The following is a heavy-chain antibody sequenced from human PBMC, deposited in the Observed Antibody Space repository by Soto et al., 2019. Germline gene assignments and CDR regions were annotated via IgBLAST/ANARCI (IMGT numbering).Heavy chain of an antibody. CDR1: GGSISRGGYS. CDR2: IYHSGST. Sequence: SETLSLTCAVSGGSISRGGYSWSWIRQPPGKGLEWIGYIYHSGSTYYNPSLKSRVTISVDRSKNQFSLKLSSVTAADTAVYYCARVPGPWGQXSLVTVSS. J-gene: IGHJ5*02. CDR3: ARVPGP. V-gene: IGHV4-30-2*01.